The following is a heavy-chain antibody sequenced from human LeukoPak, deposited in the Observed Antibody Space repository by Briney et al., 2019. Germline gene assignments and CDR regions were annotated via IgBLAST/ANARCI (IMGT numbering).Heavy chain of an antibody. CDR1: GDSITRSGYC. V-gene: IGHV4-39*07. Sequence: NPSETLSLTCSVSGDSITRSGYCWGWIRQSPGKGLEWIGSVCFTGETYYIPSLKSRLTISRDTSQNQYSLRLGSVTAADTAVYYCARDKGHFDVDYWGQGILVTVSS. CDR2: VCFTGET. D-gene: IGHD3-9*01. J-gene: IGHJ4*02. CDR3: ARDKGHFDVDY.